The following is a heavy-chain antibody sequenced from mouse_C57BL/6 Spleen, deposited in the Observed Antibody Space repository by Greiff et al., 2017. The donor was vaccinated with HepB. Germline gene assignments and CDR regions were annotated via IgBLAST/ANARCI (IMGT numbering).Heavy chain of an antibody. Sequence: VMLVESGAELARPGASVKLSCKASGYTFTSYGISWVKQRTGQGLEWIGEIYPRSGNTYYNEKFKGKATLTADKSSSTAYMELRSLTSEDSAVYFCARRGLITTVVDAMDYWGQGTSVTVSS. CDR1: GYTFTSYG. V-gene: IGHV1-81*01. J-gene: IGHJ4*01. CDR2: IYPRSGNT. CDR3: ARRGLITTVVDAMDY. D-gene: IGHD1-1*01.